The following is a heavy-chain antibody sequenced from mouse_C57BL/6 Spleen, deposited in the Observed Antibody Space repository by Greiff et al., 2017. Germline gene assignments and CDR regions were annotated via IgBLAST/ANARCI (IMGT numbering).Heavy chain of an antibody. V-gene: IGHV1-82*01. CDR2: IYPGDGDT. CDR1: GYAFSSSW. Sequence: VQLQQSGPELVKPGASVKISCKASGYAFSSSWMNWVKQRPGKGLEWIGRIYPGDGDTTYNGKFKGKATLTADKSSSTAYMQLSSLTSEDSAVYFCARSRGEPMDYWGQGTSVTVSS. CDR3: ARSRGEPMDY. J-gene: IGHJ4*01.